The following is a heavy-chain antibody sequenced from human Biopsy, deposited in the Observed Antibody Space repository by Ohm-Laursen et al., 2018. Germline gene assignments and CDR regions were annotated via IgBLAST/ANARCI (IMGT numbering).Heavy chain of an antibody. D-gene: IGHD3-22*01. CDR1: GGDINNYY. CDR3: ESLVVGPANDAFDL. J-gene: IGHJ3*01. V-gene: IGHV4-4*07. CDR2: SYPGGST. Sequence: SETLSLTCNVSGGDINNYYWSWIRQRAGQGLEWMGRSYPGGSTNYNPSLKSRVTMSVETNKMQLSLRLRSVTAADTAMYYCESLVVGPANDAFDLWGQGTMVVVS.